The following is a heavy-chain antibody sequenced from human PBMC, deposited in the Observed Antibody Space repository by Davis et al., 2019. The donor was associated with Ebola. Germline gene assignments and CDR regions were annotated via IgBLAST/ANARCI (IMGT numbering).Heavy chain of an antibody. CDR3: ARDFCSSTSCRTNYYYYGMDV. V-gene: IGHV1-18*01. CDR2: ISAYNGNT. D-gene: IGHD2-2*01. J-gene: IGHJ6*02. CDR1: GYTFTSYG. Sequence: ASVKVSCKASGYTFTSYGISWVRQAPGQGLEWMGWISAYNGNTNYAQKLQGRVTMTTDTSTSTAYMELRSLRSDDTAVYYCARDFCSSTSCRTNYYYYGMDVWGQGTTVTVSS.